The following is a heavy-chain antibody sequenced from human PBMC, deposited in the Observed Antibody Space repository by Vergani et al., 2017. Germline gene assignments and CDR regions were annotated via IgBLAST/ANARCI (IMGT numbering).Heavy chain of an antibody. J-gene: IGHJ4*02. Sequence: VQLLESGGGLVQPGGSLRLSCAASGFTFSSYAMSWVRQAPGKGLEWIGSIYYSGSTYYNPSLKSRVTISVDTSKNQFSLKLSSVTAADTAVYYCARRPRPTTPTTVLGFDYWGQGTLVTVSS. CDR3: ARRPRPTTPTTVLGFDY. V-gene: IGHV4-39*01. CDR1: GFTFSSYA. D-gene: IGHD4-17*01. CDR2: IYYSGST.